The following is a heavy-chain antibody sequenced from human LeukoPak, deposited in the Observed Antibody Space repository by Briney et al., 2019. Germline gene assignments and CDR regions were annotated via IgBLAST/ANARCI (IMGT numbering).Heavy chain of an antibody. J-gene: IGHJ6*03. Sequence: PGGSLRLSCAASGVTFRSYGMYWVRQAPGKGLEWGAFIRYDGSNKHYADSVKGRFTISRDNCKNTLYLQMNSLRAEDTSVYYCASKSKGSSYYYYYYMDVWGKGTTVTVSS. V-gene: IGHV3-30*02. D-gene: IGHD3-10*01. CDR1: GVTFRSYG. CDR2: IRYDGSNK. CDR3: ASKSKGSSYYYYYYMDV.